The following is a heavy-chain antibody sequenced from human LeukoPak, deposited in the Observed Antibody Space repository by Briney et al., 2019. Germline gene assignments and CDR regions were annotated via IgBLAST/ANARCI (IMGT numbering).Heavy chain of an antibody. D-gene: IGHD6-6*01. CDR3: AKGGGSSIFYYYYFMDV. J-gene: IGHJ6*03. V-gene: IGHV3-23*01. Sequence: GGSLRLSCAASGFTFSSYAMSWVRQAPGKGLEWVSAISGSGSTTYYADSVEGRFTISRDNSKNTLYLQMNSLRAEDTAVYFCAKGGGSSIFYYYYFMDVWGKGTTVTVSS. CDR2: ISGSGSTT. CDR1: GFTFSSYA.